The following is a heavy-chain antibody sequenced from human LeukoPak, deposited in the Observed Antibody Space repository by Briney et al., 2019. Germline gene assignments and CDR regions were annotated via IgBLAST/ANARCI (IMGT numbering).Heavy chain of an antibody. Sequence: PSQTLSLTCTVSGGSISSGGYYWSWIRQHPGKGLEWIGYIYYSGSTYYNPSPKSRVTISVDTSKNQFSLKLSSVTAADTAVYYCARRIIVVVPAAPPDGMDVWGQGTTVTVSS. CDR1: GGSISSGGYY. CDR3: ARRIIVVVPAAPPDGMDV. V-gene: IGHV4-31*03. CDR2: IYYSGST. D-gene: IGHD2-2*01. J-gene: IGHJ6*02.